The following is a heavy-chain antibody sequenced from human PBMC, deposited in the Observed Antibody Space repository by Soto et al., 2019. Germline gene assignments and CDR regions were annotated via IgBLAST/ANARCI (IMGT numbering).Heavy chain of an antibody. D-gene: IGHD3-3*01. V-gene: IGHV1-18*01. CDR3: ARDLGAIYDFWSGYPRNLFY. J-gene: IGHJ4*02. CDR1: GYTFTSYG. Sequence: ASVKVSCKASGYTFTSYGISWVRQAPGQGLEWMGWISAYNGNTNYAQKLQGRVTMTTDTSTSTAYMELRSLRSDDTAVYYCARDLGAIYDFWSGYPRNLFYWGQGTLVTVSS. CDR2: ISAYNGNT.